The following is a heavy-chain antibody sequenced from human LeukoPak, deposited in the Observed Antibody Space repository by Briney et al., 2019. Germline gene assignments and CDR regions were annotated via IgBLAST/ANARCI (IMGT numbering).Heavy chain of an antibody. CDR1: GFTFSSYW. CDR2: IKQDGSEK. D-gene: IGHD3-10*01. V-gene: IGHV3-7*01. J-gene: IGHJ4*02. CDR3: ARSTDGFGELLPYL. Sequence: GGSLRLSYAASGFTFSSYWMSWVRQAPGKGLEWVANIKQDGSEKYYVDSVKGRFTISRDNAKNSLYLQMNSLRAEDTAVYYCARSTDGFGELLPYLWGQGTLVTVSS.